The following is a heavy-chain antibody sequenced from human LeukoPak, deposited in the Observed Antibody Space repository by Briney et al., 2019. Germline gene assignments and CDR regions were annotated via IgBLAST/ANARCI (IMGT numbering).Heavy chain of an antibody. CDR3: ARGAYYDFWSGYVLPYYYYYMDV. CDR2: ISTYNGNT. Sequence: ASVKVSCKASGYIFNRYGISWVRQAPGQGLEWMGWISTYNGNTNYAQKLQGRVTMTTDTSTSTAYMELRSLRSDDTAVYYCARGAYYDFWSGYVLPYYYYYMDVWGKGTTVTVSS. D-gene: IGHD3-3*01. V-gene: IGHV1-18*01. J-gene: IGHJ6*03. CDR1: GYIFNRYG.